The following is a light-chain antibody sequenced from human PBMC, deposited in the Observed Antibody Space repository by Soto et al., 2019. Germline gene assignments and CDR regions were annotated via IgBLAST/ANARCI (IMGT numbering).Light chain of an antibody. CDR2: GSS. CDR3: QRYGSSPMYT. J-gene: IGKJ2*01. V-gene: IGKV3-20*01. CDR1: QIVSTTY. Sequence: EIVLTQSPGTLSLSPGERATLSCRASQIVSTTYLAWYQQKPGQAPRLLIYGSSSRAPGIPDRFSGSGSGTDFTLTISRLEPEDFAVYYCQRYGSSPMYTFGQGTKLEIK.